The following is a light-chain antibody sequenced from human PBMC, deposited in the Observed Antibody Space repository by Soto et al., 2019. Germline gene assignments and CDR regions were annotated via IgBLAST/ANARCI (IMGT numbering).Light chain of an antibody. CDR3: AAWDDSLNGHVI. CDR2: SNN. CDR1: NSNIGSNT. J-gene: IGLJ2*01. Sequence: QPVLTQPPSASGTPGQRVTISCSGSNSNIGSNTVNWYQQLPGTAPKLLIYSNNQRPSGVPDRFSGSKSGTSASLAISGLQSEDEADYYCAAWDDSLNGHVIFGGGTKVTVL. V-gene: IGLV1-44*01.